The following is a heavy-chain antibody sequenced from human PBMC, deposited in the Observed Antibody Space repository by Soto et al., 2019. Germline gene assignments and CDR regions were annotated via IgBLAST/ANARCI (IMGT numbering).Heavy chain of an antibody. CDR1: GGSIRGSYYY. CDR3: ATSQKGYNWNYFDH. CDR2: VFYTGFT. V-gene: IGHV4-39*01. D-gene: IGHD1-20*01. Sequence: SETLSLTFAVSGGSIRGSYYYWGWLRQSPGKGAEWIGSVFYTGFTSYNPSLEGRVSVSVDTSKNQFSLKVSGVSAADKAVYYCATSQKGYNWNYFDHWGQGALVTVSS. J-gene: IGHJ4*02.